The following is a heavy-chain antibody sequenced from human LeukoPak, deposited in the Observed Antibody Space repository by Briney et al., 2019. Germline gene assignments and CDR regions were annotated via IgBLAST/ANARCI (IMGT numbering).Heavy chain of an antibody. J-gene: IGHJ4*02. CDR1: GFTFSSYA. D-gene: IGHD5-12*01. CDR3: ARDVGGYAFDY. CDR2: ISGSGCST. Sequence: GGALRLSCAASGFTFSSYAMSWVRQAPGKGPEWVSDISGSGCSTYYADSVKGRFTISRDNSKNTVYLQDDSLRAEDTAIYYCARDVGGYAFDYWGQGTLVTVSS. V-gene: IGHV3-23*01.